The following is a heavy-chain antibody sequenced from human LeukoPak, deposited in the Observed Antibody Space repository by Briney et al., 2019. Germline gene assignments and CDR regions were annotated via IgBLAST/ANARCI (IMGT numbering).Heavy chain of an antibody. CDR3: ARFLGGYET. CDR1: GGSISSYY. CDR2: IYYSGST. Sequence: SETLSLTCTVSGGSISSYYWSWIRQPPGKGLEWIGYIYYSGSTYYNPPLKSRVTISVDTSKNQFSLKLSSVTAADTAVYYCARFLGGYETWGQGTLVTVSS. J-gene: IGHJ5*02. D-gene: IGHD5-12*01. V-gene: IGHV4-59*12.